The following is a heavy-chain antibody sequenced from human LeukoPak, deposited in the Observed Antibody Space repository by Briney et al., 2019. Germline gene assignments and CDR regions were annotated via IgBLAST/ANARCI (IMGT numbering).Heavy chain of an antibody. J-gene: IGHJ4*02. CDR2: IYPGDSDT. Sequence: GESLKISCKGSGYSFTSYWIGWVRQMPGKGLEWMGIIYPGDSDTRYSPSFQGQVTISADKSISTAYLQRSSLKASDTAMYYCARRPGVAGYYFDYWGQGTLVTVSS. D-gene: IGHD6-19*01. CDR1: GYSFTSYW. CDR3: ARRPGVAGYYFDY. V-gene: IGHV5-51*01.